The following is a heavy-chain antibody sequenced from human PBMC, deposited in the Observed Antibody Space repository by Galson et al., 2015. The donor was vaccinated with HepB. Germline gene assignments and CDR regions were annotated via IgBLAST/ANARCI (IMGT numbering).Heavy chain of an antibody. CDR3: ARDRSTVLRYFDWPAGYFDY. D-gene: IGHD3-9*01. V-gene: IGHV1-46*01. J-gene: IGHJ4*02. Sequence: SVKVSCKASGYTFTSYSMHWVRQAPGQGLEWMGIINPSGGSTSYAQKFQGRVTMTRDTSTSTVYMELSSLRSEDTAVYYCARDRSTVLRYFDWPAGYFDYWGQGTLVTVSS. CDR2: INPSGGST. CDR1: GYTFTSYS.